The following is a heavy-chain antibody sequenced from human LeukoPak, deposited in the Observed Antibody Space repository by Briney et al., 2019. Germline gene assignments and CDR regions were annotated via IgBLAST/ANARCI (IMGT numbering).Heavy chain of an antibody. J-gene: IGHJ6*02. CDR3: ARSGGWLRYYYYGMDV. D-gene: IGHD5-12*01. CDR1: GGSISSGSYY. Sequence: SQTLSLTCTVSGGSISSGSYYWSWIRQPVGKGLEWIGRIYTSGSTNYNPSLKSRVTISVDTSKNQFSLKLSSVTAADTAVYYCARSGGWLRYYYYGMDVWGQGTTVTVSS. CDR2: IYTSGST. V-gene: IGHV4-61*02.